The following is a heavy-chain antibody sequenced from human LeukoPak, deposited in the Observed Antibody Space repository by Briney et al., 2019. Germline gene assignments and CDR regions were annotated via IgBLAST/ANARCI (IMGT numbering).Heavy chain of an antibody. CDR1: GYTFTGYY. Sequence: EASVKVSCKASGYTFTGYYMHRVRQAPGQGLEWMGWINPNSGGTNYAQKFQGRVTMTRDTSISTAYMELSRLRSDDTAVYYCAHKGGSGSYYFRGTYDAFDIWGQGTMVTVSS. CDR2: INPNSGGT. V-gene: IGHV1-2*02. J-gene: IGHJ3*02. D-gene: IGHD1-26*01. CDR3: AHKGGSGSYYFRGTYDAFDI.